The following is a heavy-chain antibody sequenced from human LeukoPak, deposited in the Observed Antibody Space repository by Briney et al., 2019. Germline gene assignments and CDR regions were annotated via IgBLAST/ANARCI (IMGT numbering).Heavy chain of an antibody. CDR3: ASSERIAVAGTRGGYYYYYYMDV. D-gene: IGHD6-19*01. Sequence: ASVKVSCKASGYTFTSYGISWVRQAPGQGLEWMGWISTYNGNTNYVQKLRGRVTMTTDTSTSTAYMELRSLRSDDTAVYYCASSERIAVAGTRGGYYYYYYMDVWGKGTTVTISS. CDR2: ISTYNGNT. CDR1: GYTFTSYG. V-gene: IGHV1-18*01. J-gene: IGHJ6*03.